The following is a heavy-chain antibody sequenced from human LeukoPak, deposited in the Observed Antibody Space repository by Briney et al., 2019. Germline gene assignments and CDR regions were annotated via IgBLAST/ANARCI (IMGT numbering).Heavy chain of an antibody. Sequence: GGSLRLSCAASGFTFSSYAMSWVRQAPGKGLEWVSAISGSGGSTYYADSVKGRFTISRDNSKNTLYLQMNSLRAEDTAVYYCAKVSGWDYYDSSGYDYWGQGTLVTVSS. J-gene: IGHJ4*02. CDR1: GFTFSSYA. V-gene: IGHV3-23*01. CDR2: ISGSGGST. CDR3: AKVSGWDYYDSSGYDY. D-gene: IGHD3-22*01.